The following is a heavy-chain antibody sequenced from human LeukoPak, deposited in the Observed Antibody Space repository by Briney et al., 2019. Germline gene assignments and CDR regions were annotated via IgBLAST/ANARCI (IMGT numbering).Heavy chain of an antibody. V-gene: IGHV3-21*01. Sequence: GGSLRLSCAASGFTFSSYSMNWVRQAPGKGLEWVSSISSSSSYIYYADSVKGQFTISRDNAKNSLYLQMNSLRAEDTAVYYCARGGIVVVPAAKDWGQGTLVTVSS. CDR2: ISSSSSYI. CDR1: GFTFSSYS. D-gene: IGHD2-2*01. CDR3: ARGGIVVVPAAKD. J-gene: IGHJ4*02.